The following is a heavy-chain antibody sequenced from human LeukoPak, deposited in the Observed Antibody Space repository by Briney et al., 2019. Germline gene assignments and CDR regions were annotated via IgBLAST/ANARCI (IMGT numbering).Heavy chain of an antibody. CDR1: GYTLTELS. V-gene: IGHV1-2*02. J-gene: IGHJ4*02. CDR2: INPNSGGT. D-gene: IGHD2-21*01. CDR3: ARDQVFRDFDY. Sequence: ASVKVSCKVSGYTLTELSMHWVRQAPGQGLEWMGWINPNSGGTNYAQKFQGRVTMTRDTSISTAYMELSRLRSDDTAVYYCARDQVFRDFDYWGQGTLVTVSS.